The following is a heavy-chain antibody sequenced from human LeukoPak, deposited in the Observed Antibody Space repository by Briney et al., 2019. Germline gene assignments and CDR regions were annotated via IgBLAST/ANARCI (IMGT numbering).Heavy chain of an antibody. V-gene: IGHV1-2*06. CDR2: INPNSGGT. CDR3: ARSPGPVYFDWLPRVDYFDY. CDR1: GYTFTGYY. Sequence: GASVKVSCKASGYTFTGYYKHWVRQAPGQGLEWMGRINPNSGGTNYAQKFQGRVTMTRDTSISTAYMELSRLRSDDTAVYYCARSPGPVYFDWLPRVDYFDYWGQGTLVTVSS. D-gene: IGHD3-9*01. J-gene: IGHJ4*02.